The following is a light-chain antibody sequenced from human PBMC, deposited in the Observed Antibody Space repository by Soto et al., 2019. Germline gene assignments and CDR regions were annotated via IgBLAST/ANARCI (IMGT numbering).Light chain of an antibody. CDR2: GAS. CDR3: QQYGSSGT. J-gene: IGKJ1*01. Sequence: EIALTQSPGTLSLSPGERATLSCRASQSASNNYLAWYQQKPGQAPRLLIYGASNRATGIPGRISGSGSGIDFTLTISRLEPEDFAVCYCQQYGSSGTFGQGTKVEIK. V-gene: IGKV3-20*01. CDR1: QSASNNY.